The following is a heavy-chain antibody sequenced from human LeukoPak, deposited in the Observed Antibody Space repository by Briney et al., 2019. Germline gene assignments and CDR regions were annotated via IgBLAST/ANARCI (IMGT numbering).Heavy chain of an antibody. CDR1: GFTFSNAW. Sequence: KPGGSLRLSCAASGFTFSNAWMSCVRQAPGKGLEWVGRIKSKTDGGTTDYAAPVKGRFTISRDDSKNTLYLQMNSLKTEDTAVYYCTTASSWYLYYFDYWGQGTLVTVSS. D-gene: IGHD6-13*01. J-gene: IGHJ4*02. V-gene: IGHV3-15*01. CDR2: IKSKTDGGTT. CDR3: TTASSWYLYYFDY.